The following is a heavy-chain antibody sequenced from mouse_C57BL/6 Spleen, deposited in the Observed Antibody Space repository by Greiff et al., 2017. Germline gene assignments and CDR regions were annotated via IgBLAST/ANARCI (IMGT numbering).Heavy chain of an antibody. CDR1: GYSFTGYF. Sequence: VHVKQSGPELVKPGASVKISCKASGYSFTGYFMNWVKQSHGKSLEWIGRINPYNGDTFYNQKFKGKATLTVDKSSSTAHMELLSLTSEDFAVYYCARSDEDYDDGGAWFAYWGQGTLVTVSA. CDR2: INPYNGDT. V-gene: IGHV1-37*01. J-gene: IGHJ3*01. D-gene: IGHD2-4*01. CDR3: ARSDEDYDDGGAWFAY.